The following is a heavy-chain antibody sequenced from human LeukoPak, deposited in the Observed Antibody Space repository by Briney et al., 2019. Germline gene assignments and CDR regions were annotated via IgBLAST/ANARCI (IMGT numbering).Heavy chain of an antibody. J-gene: IGHJ6*02. Sequence: ASVKVSCKASRGTFSSYAISWVRQAPGQGLEWMGRIIPILGIANYAQKFQGRVTITADKSTSTAYMELSSLRSEDTAVYYCARATASGWSDYYYGMDVWGQGTTVTVSS. D-gene: IGHD6-19*01. V-gene: IGHV1-69*04. CDR1: RGTFSSYA. CDR3: ARATASGWSDYYYGMDV. CDR2: IIPILGIA.